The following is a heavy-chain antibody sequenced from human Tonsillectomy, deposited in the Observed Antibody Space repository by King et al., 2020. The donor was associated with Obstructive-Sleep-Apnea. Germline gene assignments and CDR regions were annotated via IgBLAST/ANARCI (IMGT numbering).Heavy chain of an antibody. CDR1: GGSISSHY. Sequence: VQLVESGPGLVKPSETLSLTCTVSGGSISSHYWSWIRQPPRKGLEWIGYIYYSGSTNYNPSLKSRVTILVDTSKNQFSLKLNSVTAADTGVYYCAGQYFSGSGSFDSWGQGTLVSVSS. V-gene: IGHV4-59*08. CDR2: IYYSGST. CDR3: AGQYFSGSGSFDS. D-gene: IGHD3-10*01. J-gene: IGHJ4*02.